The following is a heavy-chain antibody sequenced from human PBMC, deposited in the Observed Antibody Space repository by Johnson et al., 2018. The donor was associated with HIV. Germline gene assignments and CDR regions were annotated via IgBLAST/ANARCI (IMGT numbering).Heavy chain of an antibody. CDR2: IWHDGRDV. J-gene: IGHJ3*02. CDR1: GFTFSDYY. CDR3: AKDQHGPFVPTGMRDDAFDI. Sequence: QVQLVESGGGLVKPGGSLRLSCAASGFTFSDYYMSWIRQAPGKGLEWVAFIWHDGRDVYYADSVKGRFTVSRDNSKNAVYLQMNSLGAGDTAVYYCAKDQHGPFVPTGMRDDAFDIWGQGTMVTVSS. D-gene: IGHD5-12*01. V-gene: IGHV3-33*03.